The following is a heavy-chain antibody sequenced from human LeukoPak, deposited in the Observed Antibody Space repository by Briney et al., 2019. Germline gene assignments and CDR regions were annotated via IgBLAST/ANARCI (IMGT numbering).Heavy chain of an antibody. J-gene: IGHJ3*02. CDR3: ARVVEVDDSSGYYYVDAFDI. CDR1: GFTFSSYA. Sequence: GGSLRLSCAASGFTFSSYAMSWVRQAPGKGLEWVSAISGSGGSTYYADPVKGRFTISRDNAKNSLYLQMNSLRAEDTAVYYCARVVEVDDSSGYYYVDAFDIWGQGTMVTVSS. V-gene: IGHV3-23*01. D-gene: IGHD3-22*01. CDR2: ISGSGGST.